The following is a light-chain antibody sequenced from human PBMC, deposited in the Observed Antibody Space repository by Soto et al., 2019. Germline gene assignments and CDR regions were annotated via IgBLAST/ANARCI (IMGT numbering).Light chain of an antibody. Sequence: EIVMTQSPATLSVSPGERATVSCRASQSVSSNLAWYQQKPGQAPRLLIYGASTRATGITARFSGSGSGTAFTLNIGSLQSEDFAVYYCQQYNNWPRTFGQGTKLEIK. J-gene: IGKJ2*01. V-gene: IGKV3-15*01. CDR1: QSVSSN. CDR3: QQYNNWPRT. CDR2: GAS.